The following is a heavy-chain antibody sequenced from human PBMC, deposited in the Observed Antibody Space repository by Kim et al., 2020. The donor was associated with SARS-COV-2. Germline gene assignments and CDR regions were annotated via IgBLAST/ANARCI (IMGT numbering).Heavy chain of an antibody. Sequence: GGSLRLSCAASGFTFDDYTMHWVRQAPGKGLEWVSLISWDGSSTSHSDSVKGRFTISRDNSKNSLYLQMNNLRTEDTAFYYCTKDISSGWRWGFDSWGQGTLVTVSS. D-gene: IGHD6-19*01. V-gene: IGHV3-43*01. J-gene: IGHJ4*02. CDR3: TKDISSGWRWGFDS. CDR1: GFTFDDYT. CDR2: ISWDGSST.